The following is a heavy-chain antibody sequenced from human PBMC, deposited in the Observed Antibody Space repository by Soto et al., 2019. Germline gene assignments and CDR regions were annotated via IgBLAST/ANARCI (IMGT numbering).Heavy chain of an antibody. Sequence: QVQLVQYRGEVKKPGSSVTVSCKACGGTFSSYAISWVRQAPGQGLQWMGGIIPIFGTANYAQKFQGRVTITADESTSTAYMELRSLRSEDTAVYYCARGVGYDFCSGQYYYYGMDVWGQGTTVTVSS. V-gene: IGHV1-69*01. J-gene: IGHJ6*02. D-gene: IGHD3-3*01. CDR2: IIPIFGTA. CDR1: GGTFSSYA. CDR3: ARGVGYDFCSGQYYYYGMDV.